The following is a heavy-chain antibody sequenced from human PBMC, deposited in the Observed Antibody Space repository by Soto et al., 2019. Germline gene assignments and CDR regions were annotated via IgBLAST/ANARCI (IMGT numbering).Heavy chain of an antibody. CDR1: GGSISSYY. V-gene: IGHV4-59*01. D-gene: IGHD3-16*01. CDR3: ARDHGGPNWFDP. J-gene: IGHJ5*02. Sequence: PSETLSLTCTVSGGSISSYYWSWIRQPPGKGLEWIGYIYYSGSTNYNPSLKSRVTISVDTSKNQFSLKLSSVTAADTAVYYCARDHGGPNWFDPWGQGTLVTVSS. CDR2: IYYSGST.